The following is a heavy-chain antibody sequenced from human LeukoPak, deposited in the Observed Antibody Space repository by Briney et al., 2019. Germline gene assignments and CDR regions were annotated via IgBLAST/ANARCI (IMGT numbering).Heavy chain of an antibody. Sequence: SETLSLTCTVSGGSISSYYWSWIRQPPGKGLEWIGYIYYSGSTNYNPSLKSRVTISVDTSKNQFSLKLSSVTAADTAVYYCASLSSSESPLLGYWGQGTLVTVSS. CDR2: IYYSGST. CDR3: ASLSSSESPLLGY. CDR1: GGSISSYY. V-gene: IGHV4-59*01. D-gene: IGHD6-6*01. J-gene: IGHJ4*02.